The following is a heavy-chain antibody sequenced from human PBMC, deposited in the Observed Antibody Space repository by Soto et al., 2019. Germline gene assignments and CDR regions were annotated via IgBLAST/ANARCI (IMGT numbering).Heavy chain of an antibody. CDR2: INHSGST. CDR1: GGSFSGYY. Sequence: SETLSLTCAVYGGSFSGYYWSWIRQPPGKGLEWIGEINHSGSTNYNPSLKSRVTISVDTSKNQFSLKLSSVTAADTAVYYCARGPHPCSSTSCSARAHDYWGQGTLVTVSS. V-gene: IGHV4-34*01. J-gene: IGHJ4*02. D-gene: IGHD2-2*01. CDR3: ARGPHPCSSTSCSARAHDY.